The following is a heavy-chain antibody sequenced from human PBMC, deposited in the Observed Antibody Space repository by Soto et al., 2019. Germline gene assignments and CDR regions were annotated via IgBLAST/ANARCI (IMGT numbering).Heavy chain of an antibody. CDR1: GFTVSSNY. D-gene: IGHD5-18*01. V-gene: IGHV3-66*01. CDR2: IYSGGST. Sequence: PGGSLRLSCAASGFTVSSNYMSWVRQAPGKGLEWVSVIYSGGSTYYADSVKGRFTISRDNSKNTLYLQMNSLRAEDTAVYYCARDTRYRTFDYWGQGTLVTVSS. J-gene: IGHJ4*02. CDR3: ARDTRYRTFDY.